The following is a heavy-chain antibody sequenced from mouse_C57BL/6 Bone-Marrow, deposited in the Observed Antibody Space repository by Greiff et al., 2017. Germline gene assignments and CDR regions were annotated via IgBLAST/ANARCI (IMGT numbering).Heavy chain of an antibody. J-gene: IGHJ3*01. V-gene: IGHV5-15*01. CDR2: ISDLAYSI. D-gene: IGHD2-5*01. CDR3: ARHAYYSNYGFAY. Sequence: EVQLVESGGGLVQPGGSLKLSCAASGFTFSDYGMAWVRQAPRQGPEWVAFISDLAYSIYYADTVTGRFTISRENAKSTLYLEMSSLRSEDTAMYYCARHAYYSNYGFAYWGQGTLVTVSA. CDR1: GFTFSDYG.